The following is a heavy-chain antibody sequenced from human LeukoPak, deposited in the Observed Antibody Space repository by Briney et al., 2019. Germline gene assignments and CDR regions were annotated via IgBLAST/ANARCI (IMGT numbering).Heavy chain of an antibody. V-gene: IGHV3-30-3*01. CDR3: ARVDGRELQYGMDV. Sequence: QSGGSLRLSCAASGFTFSSYAMHWVRQAPGKGLEWVAVISYDGSNKYYADSVKGRFTISRDNSKNTLYLQMNSLRAEDTAVYYCARVDGRELQYGMDVWGQGTTVTVSS. CDR1: GFTFSSYA. CDR2: ISYDGSNK. J-gene: IGHJ6*02. D-gene: IGHD1-26*01.